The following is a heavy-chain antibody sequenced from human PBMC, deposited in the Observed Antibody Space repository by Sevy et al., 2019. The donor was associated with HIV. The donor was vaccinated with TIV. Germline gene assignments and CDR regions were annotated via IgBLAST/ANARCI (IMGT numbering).Heavy chain of an antibody. D-gene: IGHD2-21*02. CDR1: GFTFSSYG. V-gene: IGHV3-30*18. J-gene: IGHJ4*02. CDR3: AKGGSSYCGGDCYFDY. Sequence: GGSLRLSCAASGFTFSSYGMHWVRQAPGKGLEWVAVISYDGSNKYYADSVKGRFTMSRDNSKNTLYLQMNSLRAEDTAVYYCAKGGSSYCGGDCYFDYWGQGTLVTVSS. CDR2: ISYDGSNK.